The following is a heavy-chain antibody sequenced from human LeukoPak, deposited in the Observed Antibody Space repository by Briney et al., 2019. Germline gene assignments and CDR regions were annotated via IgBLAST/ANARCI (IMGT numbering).Heavy chain of an antibody. CDR1: GFTFSSYG. V-gene: IGHV3-30*18. CDR3: AKDLVYYDSSGYYYEPNYYYYYGMDV. Sequence: GRSLRLSCAASGFTFSSYGIRWVRQAPGKGLGWVAVISYDGSNKYYADSVKGRCTISRDNSKNTLYLQMNSLRAEDTAVYYCAKDLVYYDSSGYYYEPNYYYYYGMDVWGQGTTVTVSS. CDR2: ISYDGSNK. J-gene: IGHJ6*02. D-gene: IGHD3-22*01.